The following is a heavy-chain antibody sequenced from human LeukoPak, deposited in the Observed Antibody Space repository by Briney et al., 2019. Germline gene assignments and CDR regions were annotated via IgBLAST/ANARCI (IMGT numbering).Heavy chain of an antibody. D-gene: IGHD2-15*01. CDR3: ARGFGTCGGGSRYRAGY. Sequence: GASVKVSCKASGFTFTSYDINWVRQAPGQGLEWMGWINPNSGNTGYAQNFQGRVTMTRDTSINTAYMELSSLRSEDTAIYYCARGFGTCGGGSRYRAGYWGQGALVTVSS. CDR2: INPNSGNT. J-gene: IGHJ4*02. CDR1: GFTFTSYD. V-gene: IGHV1-8*01.